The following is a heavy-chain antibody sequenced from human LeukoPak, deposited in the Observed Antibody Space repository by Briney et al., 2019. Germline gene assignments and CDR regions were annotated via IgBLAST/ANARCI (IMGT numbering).Heavy chain of an antibody. Sequence: ASVKVSCKASGYTFTSYGISWVRQAPGQGLEWMGWISAYNGNTNYAQKLQGRVTMTTDTSTSTAYMELRSLRSEDTAVYYCARVFRENTIPYDSSGYYPFGPGGSATSFDYWGQGTLVTVSS. CDR2: ISAYNGNT. V-gene: IGHV1-18*01. J-gene: IGHJ4*02. CDR3: ARVFRENTIPYDSSGYYPFGPGGSATSFDY. D-gene: IGHD3-22*01. CDR1: GYTFTSYG.